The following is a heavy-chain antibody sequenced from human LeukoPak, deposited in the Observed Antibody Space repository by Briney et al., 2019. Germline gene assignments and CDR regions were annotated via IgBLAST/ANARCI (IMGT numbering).Heavy chain of an antibody. CDR2: IYYSGST. V-gene: IGHV4-59*08. CDR3: ARRTVVVTATDAFDI. Sequence: SETLSLTCTVSGGSISNYYWSWIRQPPGKGLEWIGYIYYSGSTNYNPSLKSRVTISVDTSKNQFSLKLSSVTAADTAVYYCARRTVVVTATDAFDIWGQGTMVTVSS. D-gene: IGHD2-21*02. J-gene: IGHJ3*02. CDR1: GGSISNYY.